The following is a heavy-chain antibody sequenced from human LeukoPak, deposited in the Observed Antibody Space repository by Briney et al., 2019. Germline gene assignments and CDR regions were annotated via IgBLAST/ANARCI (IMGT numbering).Heavy chain of an antibody. D-gene: IGHD5-18*01. J-gene: IGHJ4*02. Sequence: SETLSLTCTVSGGSISSYYWSWIRQPAGKGLEWIGRIYTSGSTNYNPSLKSRVTISVDTSKNQFSLKLSSVTAADTAVYYCARDRVYSYGLHYFDYWGQGTLVTVSS. V-gene: IGHV4-4*07. CDR2: IYTSGST. CDR1: GGSISSYY. CDR3: ARDRVYSYGLHYFDY.